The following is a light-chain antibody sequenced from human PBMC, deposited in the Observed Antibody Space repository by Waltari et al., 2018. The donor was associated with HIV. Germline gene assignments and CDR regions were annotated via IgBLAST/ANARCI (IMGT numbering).Light chain of an antibody. J-gene: IGLJ2*01. V-gene: IGLV1-40*01. CDR1: TSNIGATSD. Sequence: QSLLTQPPSVSGAPGQRVTISCTGSTSNIGATSDVHWFQQVPGTAPKLLIYGSYNRPAGVPDRFSASKSGTSASLAITGLQAEDEADYYCQSYDTSLTGSVVFGGGTKVTVL. CDR2: GSY. CDR3: QSYDTSLTGSVV.